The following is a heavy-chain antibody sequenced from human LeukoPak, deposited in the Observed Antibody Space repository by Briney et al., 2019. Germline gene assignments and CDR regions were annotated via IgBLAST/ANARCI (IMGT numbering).Heavy chain of an antibody. J-gene: IGHJ5*02. V-gene: IGHV4-59*01. CDR1: GGSISSYY. Sequence: PSETLSLTCTVSGGSISSYYWSWIRQPPGKGLEWIGYIYYSGSTNYNPSLKSRVTISVDTSKNQFSLKLSSVTAADTAVYYCARGAGFGYCSGGSCYYWFDPWGQGTLVTVSS. CDR3: ARGAGFGYCSGGSCYYWFDP. CDR2: IYYSGST. D-gene: IGHD2-15*01.